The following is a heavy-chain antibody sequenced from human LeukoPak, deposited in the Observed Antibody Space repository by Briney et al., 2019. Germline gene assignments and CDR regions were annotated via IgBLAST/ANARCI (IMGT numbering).Heavy chain of an antibody. J-gene: IGHJ4*02. CDR2: ISAYNGNT. D-gene: IGHD6-19*01. CDR1: GYTFTTYG. CDR3: ARSIAVLPIDY. Sequence: ASVKVSCKASGYTFTTYGISWVRQAPGQGPEWMGWISAYNGNTNYAQKLQGRVTMTTDTSTSTAYMELRSLRSDDTAVYYCARSIAVLPIDYWGQGTLVTVSS. V-gene: IGHV1-18*01.